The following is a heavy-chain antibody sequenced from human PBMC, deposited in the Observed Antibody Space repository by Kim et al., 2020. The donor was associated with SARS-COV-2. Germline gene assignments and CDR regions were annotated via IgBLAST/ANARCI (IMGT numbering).Heavy chain of an antibody. CDR3: ARREVYSSSWYEVYYGMDV. V-gene: IGHV4-34*01. D-gene: IGHD6-13*01. CDR1: GGSFRGNY. J-gene: IGHJ6*02. Sequence: SETLSLTCAVYGGSFRGNYWSWIRKRPGKGLGWIGEFNLSGSTNSNPSLTSRVTISVDTSKNQFSLKLSSVTAADTAVYYCARREVYSSSWYEVYYGMDVWGQGTTVTVSS. CDR2: FNLSGST.